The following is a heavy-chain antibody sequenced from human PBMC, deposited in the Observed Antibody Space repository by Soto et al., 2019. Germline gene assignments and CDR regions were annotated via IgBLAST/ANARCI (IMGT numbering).Heavy chain of an antibody. Sequence: ASGPTLVNPTQTLTLTCTFSGFSLTTRGMCVSWIRQSPGKALEWLALIDWDDNKYYNTSLKTRLTISKDTSKNQVVLTMTNVDPADTATYYCARILQYCYGSGRVSNWFDPWGQGTPVTVSS. J-gene: IGHJ5*02. D-gene: IGHD3-10*01. V-gene: IGHV2-70*01. CDR3: ARILQYCYGSGRVSNWFDP. CDR1: GFSLTTRGMC. CDR2: IDWDDNK.